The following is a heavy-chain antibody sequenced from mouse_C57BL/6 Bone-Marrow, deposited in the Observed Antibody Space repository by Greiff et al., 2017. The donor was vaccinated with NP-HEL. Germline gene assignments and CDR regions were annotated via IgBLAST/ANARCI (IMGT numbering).Heavy chain of an antibody. CDR3: ARPYDYDY. V-gene: IGHV5-6*02. CDR1: GFTFSSYG. J-gene: IGHJ2*01. CDR2: ISSGGSYT. Sequence: DVMLVESGGDLVKPGGSLKLSCAASGFTFSSYGMSWVRQTPDKRLEWVATISSGGSYTYYPDSVKGRFTISRDNAKNTLYLQMSSLKSEDTAMYYCARPYDYDYWGQGTTLTVSS. D-gene: IGHD2-4*01.